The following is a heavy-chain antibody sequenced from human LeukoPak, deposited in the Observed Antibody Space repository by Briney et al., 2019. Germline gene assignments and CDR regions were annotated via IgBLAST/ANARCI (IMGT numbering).Heavy chain of an antibody. V-gene: IGHV3-30*03. Sequence: GGSLRLSCAASGFTFSSYGMHWVRQAPGKGLEWVAVISYDGSNKYYADTVRSRFTVSRDNSKNTLYLQMDSLRAEDTAVYYCARLYGANVGYLDYWGQGTLVTVSS. CDR1: GFTFSSYG. J-gene: IGHJ4*02. CDR3: ARLYGANVGYLDY. D-gene: IGHD4-23*01. CDR2: ISYDGSNK.